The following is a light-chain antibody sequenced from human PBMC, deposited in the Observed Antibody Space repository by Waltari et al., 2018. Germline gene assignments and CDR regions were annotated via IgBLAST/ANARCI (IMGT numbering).Light chain of an antibody. CDR3: QQYNTYPYT. CDR1: QTMNKW. J-gene: IGKJ2*01. V-gene: IGKV1-5*01. Sequence: GDKVTITCRASQTMNKWLAWYQQKPGKAPSLLIFDASSLQSGVPFRFSGSGSGTEFTLTISSLQPDDYATYYCQQYNTYPYTFGQGTKLEIK. CDR2: DAS.